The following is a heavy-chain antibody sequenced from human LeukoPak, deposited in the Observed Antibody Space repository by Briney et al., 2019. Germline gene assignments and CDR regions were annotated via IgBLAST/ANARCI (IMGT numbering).Heavy chain of an antibody. J-gene: IGHJ4*02. D-gene: IGHD7-27*01. CDR1: GGSISSYY. V-gene: IGHV4-59*01. CDR2: IYYSGST. Sequence: SETLSLTCTVSGGSISSYYWSWIRQPPGKGLEWIGYIYYSGSTNYNPSLKSRVTISLDTSKNQFSLKLTSVTAADTAIYYCARDNWGSLDYWGQGILVTVSS. CDR3: ARDNWGSLDY.